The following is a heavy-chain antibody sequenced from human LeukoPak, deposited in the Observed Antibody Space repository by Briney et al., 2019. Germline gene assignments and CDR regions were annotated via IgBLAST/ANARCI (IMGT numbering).Heavy chain of an antibody. V-gene: IGHV5-51*01. D-gene: IGHD3-10*01. CDR2: IYPGDSDS. CDR3: ARPKGLYYYGSGSFSFDY. Sequence: EESLKISCKGSGYSFTNYWIGWVRQLPGKGLEWMGIIYPGDSDSRYSPSFQGQVTISADKSISTAYLQWSSLKASDTAIYYCARPKGLYYYGSGSFSFDYWGQGTLVTVSS. J-gene: IGHJ4*02. CDR1: GYSFTNYW.